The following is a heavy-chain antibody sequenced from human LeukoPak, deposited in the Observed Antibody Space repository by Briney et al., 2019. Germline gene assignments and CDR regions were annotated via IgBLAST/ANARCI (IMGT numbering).Heavy chain of an antibody. CDR1: GFTFSSYS. V-gene: IGHV3-48*01. CDR3: ARDPNALDF. J-gene: IGHJ4*02. CDR2: ITRSSSTI. Sequence: GGSLRLSCAASGFTFSSYSMNWVRQAPGKGLEWVSYITRSSSTIYYADSVKGRFTTSRDNAKNSLYLQMISLRAEDTAVYYCARDPNALDFWGQGTLVTVSS.